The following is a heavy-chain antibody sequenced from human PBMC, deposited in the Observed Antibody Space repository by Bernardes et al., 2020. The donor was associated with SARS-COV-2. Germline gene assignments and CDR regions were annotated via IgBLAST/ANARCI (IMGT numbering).Heavy chain of an antibody. V-gene: IGHV4-39*01. J-gene: IGHJ4*02. CDR1: GDSIVRSGHY. CDR2: IFYSGST. CDR3: ARNNIAAGFYFDS. D-gene: IGHD6-6*01. Sequence: SEPLSLTCTVSGDSIVRSGHYWGWLRQSPGKGLEWIGSIFYSGSTYYNPSLKSRVTMSADTSKNQFSLKLSSVTAADTAIYYCARNNIAAGFYFDSWAQGTLVTVSS.